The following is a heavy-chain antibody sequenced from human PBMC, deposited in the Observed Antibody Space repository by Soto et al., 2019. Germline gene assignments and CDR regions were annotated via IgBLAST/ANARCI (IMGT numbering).Heavy chain of an antibody. Sequence: SETLSLTCTVSGGSITSSEYYWAWIRQPPGKGLQFVGTIYYSGSSYSNPSLKSRLSMSVDTSKNQFSLTMKSVTAADTGVYYCARHEGNGNVWPLDYWGQGILVTVSS. V-gene: IGHV4-39*01. J-gene: IGHJ4*02. D-gene: IGHD2-8*01. CDR3: ARHEGNGNVWPLDY. CDR2: IYYSGSS. CDR1: GGSITSSEYY.